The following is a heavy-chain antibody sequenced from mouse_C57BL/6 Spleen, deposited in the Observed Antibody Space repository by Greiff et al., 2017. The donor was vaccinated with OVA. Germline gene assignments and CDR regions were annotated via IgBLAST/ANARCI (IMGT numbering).Heavy chain of an antibody. CDR3: ARPGLTGAFAY. CDR1: GFTFSDYG. CDR2: ISSGSSTI. Sequence: EVQVVESGGGLVKPGGSLKLSCAASGFTFSDYGMHWVRQAPEKGLKWVAYISSGSSTIYYADTVKGRFTISRDNAKNTLFLQMTSLSSEDTAMYYCARPGLTGAFAYWGQGTLVTVSA. J-gene: IGHJ3*01. V-gene: IGHV5-17*01. D-gene: IGHD4-1*01.